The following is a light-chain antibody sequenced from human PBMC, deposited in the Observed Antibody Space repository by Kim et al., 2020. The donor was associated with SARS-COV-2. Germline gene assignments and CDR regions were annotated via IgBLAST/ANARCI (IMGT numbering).Light chain of an antibody. V-gene: IGKV1-39*01. CDR1: QNINTY. Sequence: DIQMTQSPSSLAASVGDRVTIACRASQNINTYLNWYQQKPGEAPKLLIYAASTLQSGVPSRFSGSGSGTDFTLTISSLQPEDFAIYYCQQIHTAPLLTFGGGTKVDIK. J-gene: IGKJ4*01. CDR3: QQIHTAPLLT. CDR2: AAS.